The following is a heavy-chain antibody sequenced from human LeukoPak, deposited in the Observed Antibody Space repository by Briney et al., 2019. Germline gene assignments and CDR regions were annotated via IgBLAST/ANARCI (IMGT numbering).Heavy chain of an antibody. CDR3: AHERTSLPFDY. CDR1: GFSLSTSGVG. V-gene: IGHV2-5*02. J-gene: IGHJ4*02. Sequence: SGPTLVNPTQTLTLSCTFSGFSLSTSGVGVGWIRHPPGKALEWLALVYWDDGKRYSPSLKSRLTITKDTSKNQVVLTMTNMDPLDTATYYCAHERTSLPFDYWRQGTLVTVSS. CDR2: VYWDDGK. D-gene: IGHD1-1*01.